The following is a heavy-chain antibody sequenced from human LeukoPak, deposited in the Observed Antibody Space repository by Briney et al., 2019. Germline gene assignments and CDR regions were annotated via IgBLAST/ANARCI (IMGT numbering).Heavy chain of an antibody. D-gene: IGHD5-24*01. CDR1: GFTFSSCG. J-gene: IGHJ4*02. Sequence: PGGSLRLSCAASGFTFSSCGFHWVRQAPGKGLEWVAVIWYDGTHKYYADPVKGRLTISRDNSKNTVYLQMNSLRAEDTAVYYCVKDRGDGYRGFDYWGQGTLVTVSS. V-gene: IGHV3-33*06. CDR2: IWYDGTHK. CDR3: VKDRGDGYRGFDY.